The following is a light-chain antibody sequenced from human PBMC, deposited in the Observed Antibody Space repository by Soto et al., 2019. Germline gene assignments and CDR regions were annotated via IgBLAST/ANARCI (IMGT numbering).Light chain of an antibody. CDR3: HQRSNWPRT. V-gene: IGKV3-11*01. CDR1: QSVGSY. Sequence: EIVLTQSPATLSLSPGQRATLSCRASQSVGSYLAWYQQKPGQAPRLLMYDASNRVTGIPDRFSDSVSGTDFTPTISSLEPEDFAVYYCHQRSNWPRTFGQGTKLEMK. CDR2: DAS. J-gene: IGKJ2*01.